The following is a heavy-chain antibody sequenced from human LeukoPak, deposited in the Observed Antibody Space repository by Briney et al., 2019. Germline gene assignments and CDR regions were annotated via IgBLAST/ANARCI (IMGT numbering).Heavy chain of an antibody. CDR1: GGSISSGDYY. D-gene: IGHD2-8*01. Sequence: PSQTLSLTCTVSGGSISSGDYYWSWIRQPPGKGLEWIVYIYYSGSTYYNPSLKSRVTISVDTSKNQFSLKLSSVTAADTAVYYCARGEYCTNGVCHFDYWGQGTLVTVSS. J-gene: IGHJ4*02. V-gene: IGHV4-30-4*01. CDR2: IYYSGST. CDR3: ARGEYCTNGVCHFDY.